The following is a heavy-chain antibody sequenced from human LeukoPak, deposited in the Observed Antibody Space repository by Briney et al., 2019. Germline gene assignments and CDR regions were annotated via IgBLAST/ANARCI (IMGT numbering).Heavy chain of an antibody. V-gene: IGHV3-7*01. CDR3: ARGITQYCGGGSCCPGY. CDR2: INQDGTEK. Sequence: GGSLRLSCAASGFIFSNYWMSWVRQAPGKGLEWVATINQDGTEKYYVDSVKGRFTISRDNAKNSLYLQMNSLRAEDTAVYYCARGITQYCGGGSCCPGYWGQGTLVTVSS. D-gene: IGHD2-15*01. CDR1: GFIFSNYW. J-gene: IGHJ4*02.